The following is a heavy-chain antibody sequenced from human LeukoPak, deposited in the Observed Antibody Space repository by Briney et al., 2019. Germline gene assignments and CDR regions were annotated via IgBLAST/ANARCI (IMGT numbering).Heavy chain of an antibody. CDR2: IRYDGSNK. D-gene: IGHD1-26*01. J-gene: IGHJ4*02. CDR3: AKDWAYSGSYYSFDY. CDR1: GFIFSNYG. V-gene: IGHV3-30*02. Sequence: GGSLRLSCAASGFIFSNYGMHWVRQTPGKGLEWVAFIRYDGSNKYYADSVKGRFTISRDNSKNTLYVQMNSLRAEDKAAYYCAKDWAYSGSYYSFDYGGQGTLVTVSA.